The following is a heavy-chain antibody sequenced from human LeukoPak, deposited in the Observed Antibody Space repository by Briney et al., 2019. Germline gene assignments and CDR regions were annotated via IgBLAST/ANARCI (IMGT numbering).Heavy chain of an antibody. J-gene: IGHJ4*02. D-gene: IGHD4-17*01. CDR3: ARDGPDYGDYINFDY. CDR1: GYTFSNYG. V-gene: IGHV1-18*01. Sequence: ASVKVSCKASGYTFSNYGITWARQAPGQGLEWMGWISAYNGKTNYAQKFQGRVTMTTDTSTNTAYMELRSLISDDTAVYFCARDGPDYGDYINFDYWGQGTLVTVSS. CDR2: ISAYNGKT.